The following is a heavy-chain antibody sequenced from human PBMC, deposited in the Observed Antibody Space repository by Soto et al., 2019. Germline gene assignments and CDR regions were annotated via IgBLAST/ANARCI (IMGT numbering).Heavy chain of an antibody. V-gene: IGHV3-53*01. J-gene: IGHJ6*02. D-gene: IGHD4-17*01. CDR1: GFTVSSNY. Sequence: GSLRLSCAASGFTVSSNYMGWVRQAPGKGLEWVSVIYSGGSTYYADSVKGRFTISRDNAKNSLSLQMNSLRAEDTAVYYCVRTLRTTVSSGYFYGMDVWGQGTTVTVSS. CDR3: VRTLRTTVSSGYFYGMDV. CDR2: IYSGGST.